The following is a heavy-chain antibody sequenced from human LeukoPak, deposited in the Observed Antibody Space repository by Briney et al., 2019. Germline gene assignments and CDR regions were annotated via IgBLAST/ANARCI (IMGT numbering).Heavy chain of an antibody. D-gene: IGHD4-17*01. J-gene: IGHJ5*02. V-gene: IGHV1-2*02. Sequence: ASVKVSCKASGYTFTGYYMHWVRQAPGRGLEWMGWINPNSGGTNYAQKFQGRVTMTRDTSISTAYMELSRLRSDDTAVYYCARADFYGDWFDPWGQGTLVTVSS. CDR2: INPNSGGT. CDR1: GYTFTGYY. CDR3: ARADFYGDWFDP.